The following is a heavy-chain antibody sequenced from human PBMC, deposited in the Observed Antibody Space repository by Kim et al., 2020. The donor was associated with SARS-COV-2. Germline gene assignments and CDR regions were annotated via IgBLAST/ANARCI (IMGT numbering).Heavy chain of an antibody. D-gene: IGHD1-26*01. CDR2: INHSGST. Sequence: SETLSLTCAVYGGSFSGYYWSWIRQPPGKGLEWIGEINHSGSTNYNPSLKSRVTISVDTSKNQFSLKLSSVTAADTAVYYCARARKVGARGGWFDPWGQGTLVTVSS. CDR1: GGSFSGYY. CDR3: ARARKVGARGGWFDP. V-gene: IGHV4-34*01. J-gene: IGHJ5*02.